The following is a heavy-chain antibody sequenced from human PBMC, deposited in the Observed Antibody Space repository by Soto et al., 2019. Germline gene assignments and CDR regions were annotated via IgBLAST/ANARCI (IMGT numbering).Heavy chain of an antibody. CDR2: ISSSSSYI. CDR1: GFTFGSYS. Sequence: GGSLRLSCAASGFTFGSYSMNWVRQAPGKGLEWVSSISSSSSYIYYADSVKGRFTISRDNAKNSLYLQMNSLRAEDTAVYYCARYRAGIAVAGHYYGMDVWGQGTTVTVSS. D-gene: IGHD6-19*01. CDR3: ARYRAGIAVAGHYYGMDV. J-gene: IGHJ6*02. V-gene: IGHV3-21*01.